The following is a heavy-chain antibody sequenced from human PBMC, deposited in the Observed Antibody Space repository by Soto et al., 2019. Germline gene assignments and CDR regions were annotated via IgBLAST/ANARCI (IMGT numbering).Heavy chain of an antibody. D-gene: IGHD6-19*01. Sequence: SVKVSCKASGGTFSSYAISWVRQAPGQGLEWMGGIIPIFGTANYAQKFQGRVTITADKSTSTAYMELSSLRSEDTAVYYCAQNQGLEVARTTSKTPDYGMDVWGEVTTVPVS. CDR3: AQNQGLEVARTTSKTPDYGMDV. CDR2: IIPIFGTA. J-gene: IGHJ6*02. V-gene: IGHV1-69*06. CDR1: GGTFSSYA.